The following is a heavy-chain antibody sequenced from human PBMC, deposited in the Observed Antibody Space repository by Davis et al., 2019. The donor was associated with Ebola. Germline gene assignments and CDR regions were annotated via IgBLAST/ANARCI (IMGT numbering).Heavy chain of an antibody. J-gene: IGHJ4*02. Sequence: MPSETLSLTCTVSGGSISSNNYYWGWIRQPPGKGLEWIGSFYYRGTTYYTPSLKSRVTISIDTSNNQFSLKLTSVSAADTAVYYCATRRLSFEAIDYWGQGTLVTVSS. CDR3: ATRRLSFEAIDY. V-gene: IGHV4-39*01. D-gene: IGHD1-26*01. CDR2: FYYRGTT. CDR1: GGSISSNNYY.